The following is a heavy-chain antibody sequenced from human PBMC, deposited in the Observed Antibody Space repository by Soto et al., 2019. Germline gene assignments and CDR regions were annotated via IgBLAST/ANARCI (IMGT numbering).Heavy chain of an antibody. CDR3: ARESVAVAGAWGMDV. V-gene: IGHV1-2*04. Sequence: QVQLVQSGAEVKKPGASVKVSCKASGYTFTGYYMHWVRQAPGQGLEWMGWINPNSGGTNYAQKFQGWVTMTRDTSIGTAYMELSRLRSDDTAVYYCARESVAVAGAWGMDVWGQGTTVTVSS. J-gene: IGHJ6*02. D-gene: IGHD6-19*01. CDR1: GYTFTGYY. CDR2: INPNSGGT.